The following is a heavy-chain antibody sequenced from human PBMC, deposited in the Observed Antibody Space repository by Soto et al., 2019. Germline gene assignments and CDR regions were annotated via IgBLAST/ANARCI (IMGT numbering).Heavy chain of an antibody. J-gene: IGHJ5*02. CDR3: AREPYGANWFDP. Sequence: SETLSLTCAVYGGSFSGYYWNWIRQPPGKGLEWIGEINHSGSTNYNPSLKSRVTISADTSKNQFSLKLSSVTAADTAVYYCAREPYGANWFDPWGQGTLVT. CDR1: GGSFSGYY. D-gene: IGHD3-10*01. CDR2: INHSGST. V-gene: IGHV4-34*01.